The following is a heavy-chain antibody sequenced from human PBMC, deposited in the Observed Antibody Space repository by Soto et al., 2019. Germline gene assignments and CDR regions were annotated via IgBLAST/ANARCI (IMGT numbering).Heavy chain of an antibody. V-gene: IGHV1-69*06. CDR1: GGTFSSYA. CDR3: ARTIVVVPAAAYYFDY. Sequence: QVQLVQSGAEVKKPGSSVKVSCKASGGTFSSYAISWVRQAPGQGLEWMGGIIPIFGTANYAQKFQGRVTITADKSTSTAYMELSSLRSEDTAVYCCARTIVVVPAAAYYFDYWGQGTLVTVSS. J-gene: IGHJ4*02. CDR2: IIPIFGTA. D-gene: IGHD2-2*01.